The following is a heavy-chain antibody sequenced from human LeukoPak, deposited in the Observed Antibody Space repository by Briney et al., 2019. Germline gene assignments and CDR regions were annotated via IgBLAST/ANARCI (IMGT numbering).Heavy chain of an antibody. J-gene: IGHJ4*02. CDR1: GGSISSSSYY. V-gene: IGHV4-39*01. CDR3: ARLGYCSGGSCYSLPPDY. CDR2: IYYSGST. D-gene: IGHD2-15*01. Sequence: PSETLSLTCTVSGGSISSSSYYWGWIRQPPGKGLEWIGSIYYSGSTYYNPSLKSRVTISVDTSKNQFSRKLSSVTAADTAVYYCARLGYCSGGSCYSLPPDYWGQGTLVTVSS.